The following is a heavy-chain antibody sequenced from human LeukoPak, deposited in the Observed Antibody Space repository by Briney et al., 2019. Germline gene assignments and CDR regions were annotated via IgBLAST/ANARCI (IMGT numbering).Heavy chain of an antibody. V-gene: IGHV1-2*02. J-gene: IGHJ4*02. CDR2: INPNSGGT. D-gene: IGHD6-13*01. CDR3: AVSPPRYSSSWYHFDY. Sequence: ASVKVSCKASGYTFTGYYMHWVRQAPGQGLEWMGWINPNSGGTNYAQKLQGRVTMTTDTSTSTAYMELRSLRSDDTAVYYCAVSPPRYSSSWYHFDYWGQGTLVTVSS. CDR1: GYTFTGYY.